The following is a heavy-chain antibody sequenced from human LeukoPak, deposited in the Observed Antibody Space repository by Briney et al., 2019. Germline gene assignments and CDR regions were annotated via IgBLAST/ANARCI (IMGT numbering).Heavy chain of an antibody. CDR1: EFTFSSYA. CDR2: ISYDGRNK. CDR3: AKGAKRVVGATTHWFDP. D-gene: IGHD1-26*01. V-gene: IGHV3-30*04. J-gene: IGHJ5*02. Sequence: GGSLRLSCAASEFTFSSYAMHWVRQAPGKGLEWVAVISYDGRNKYYADSVKGRFTISRDNSKNTLYPQMNSLRAEDTAVYYCAKGAKRVVGATTHWFDPWGQGTLVTVSS.